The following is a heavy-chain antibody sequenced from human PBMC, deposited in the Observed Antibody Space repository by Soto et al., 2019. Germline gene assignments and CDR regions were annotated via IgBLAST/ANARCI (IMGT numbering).Heavy chain of an antibody. D-gene: IGHD5-12*01. J-gene: IGHJ6*04. Sequence: GGSLRLLCAAFGLTFSGFGVRWVCQTSGKRLEWVGRIRSKANSYATAYAASVKGRFTISRDDSKNTGYLQMNSLKTEDTAVYYCTRISGYLYNYYGMDVWRKGTTVTVSS. CDR1: GLTFSGFG. CDR2: IRSKANSYAT. V-gene: IGHV3-73*01. CDR3: TRISGYLYNYYGMDV.